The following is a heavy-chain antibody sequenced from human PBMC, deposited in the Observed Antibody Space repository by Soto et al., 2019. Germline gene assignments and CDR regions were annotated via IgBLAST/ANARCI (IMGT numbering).Heavy chain of an antibody. CDR1: GFPFSSYA. CDR2: INSNGGST. CDR3: ARTSYDFWSGYPQGYFDY. D-gene: IGHD3-3*01. J-gene: IGHJ4*02. Sequence: PGGSLRLSCAASGFPFSSYAMHWVRQAPRKGLEYVSAINSNGGSTYYPDSVKGRFTISRDNSKNTLYLQMGSLRPEDMAVYYCARTSYDFWSGYPQGYFDYWGQGILVTVSS. V-gene: IGHV3-64*02.